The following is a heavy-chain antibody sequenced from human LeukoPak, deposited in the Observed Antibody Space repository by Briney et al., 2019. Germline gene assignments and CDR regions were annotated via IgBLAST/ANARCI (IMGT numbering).Heavy chain of an antibody. D-gene: IGHD3-9*01. V-gene: IGHV3-21*01. J-gene: IGHJ4*02. CDR3: ARGLSYYDILTGYYKPYDY. CDR2: ISSSSSYI. CDR1: GFTFSSYS. Sequence: GGSLRLSCAASGFTFSSYSMNWVRQAPGKGLEWVSSISSSSSYIYCADSVKGRFTISRDNAKNSLYLQMNSLRAEDTAVYYCARGLSYYDILTGYYKPYDYWGQGALVTVSS.